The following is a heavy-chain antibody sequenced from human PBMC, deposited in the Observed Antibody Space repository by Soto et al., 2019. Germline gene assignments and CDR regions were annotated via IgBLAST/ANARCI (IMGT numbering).Heavy chain of an antibody. CDR3: ARDLYSRYFEPRALDV. Sequence: SVKVSCKASGGTFSSYAISWVRQAPGQGLEWMGGIIPIFGTANYAQKFQGRVTITADESTSTAYMELSSLRSEDTAVYYCARDLYSRYFEPRALDVWGQGTSVTVSS. CDR1: GGTFSSYA. V-gene: IGHV1-69*13. J-gene: IGHJ6*02. CDR2: IIPIFGTA. D-gene: IGHD3-9*01.